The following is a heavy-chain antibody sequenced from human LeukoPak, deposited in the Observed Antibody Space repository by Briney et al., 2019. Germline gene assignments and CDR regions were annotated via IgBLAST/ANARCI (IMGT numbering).Heavy chain of an antibody. CDR1: GGSFSGYY. CDR2: INHSGST. V-gene: IGHV4-34*01. J-gene: IGHJ4*02. D-gene: IGHD1-26*01. Sequence: SETLSLTCAVYGGSFSGYYWSWIRQPAGKGLEWIGEINHSGSTNYNPSLKSRVTISVDTSKNQFSLKLSSVTAADTAVYYCARGPRATKSWLHYFDYWGQGTLVTVSS. CDR3: ARGPRATKSWLHYFDY.